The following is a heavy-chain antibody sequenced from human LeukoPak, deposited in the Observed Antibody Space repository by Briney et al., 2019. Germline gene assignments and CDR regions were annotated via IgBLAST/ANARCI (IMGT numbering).Heavy chain of an antibody. CDR2: IYHSGST. D-gene: IGHD4-17*01. V-gene: IGHV4-38-2*02. CDR3: ASSDGDLSFDY. CDR1: GGSISSGYY. J-gene: IGHJ4*02. Sequence: SETLSLTCTVSGGSISSGYYWGWIRQPPGKGLEWIGSIYHSGSTYYNPSLKSRVTISVDTSKNQFSLKLSSVTAADTAVYYCASSDGDLSFDYWGQGTLVTVSS.